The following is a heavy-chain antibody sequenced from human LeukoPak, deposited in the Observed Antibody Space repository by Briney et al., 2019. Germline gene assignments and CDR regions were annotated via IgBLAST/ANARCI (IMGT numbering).Heavy chain of an antibody. CDR3: ARQAYYYDSGTGNFDY. CDR2: ISYSGST. CDR1: GGSISSSSYS. J-gene: IGHJ4*02. D-gene: IGHD3-22*01. V-gene: IGHV4-39*01. Sequence: SETLSLTCTVSGGSISSSSYSWGWIRQPPGKGLEWIGSISYSGSTYYNPSLKSRVTISVDTPKNQFSLKLSSVTAADTAVYYCARQAYYYDSGTGNFDYWGQGTLVTVSS.